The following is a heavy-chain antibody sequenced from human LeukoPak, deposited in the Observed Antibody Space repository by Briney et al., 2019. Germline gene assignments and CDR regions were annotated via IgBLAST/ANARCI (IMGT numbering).Heavy chain of an antibody. Sequence: ASVTVSCKAFGFSLTNNYMHWVRQAPGQGLEWMGYMRPTDAYTGYAPKFQGRVTVTRDTSTNTLYMELSSLGSDDTAVYYCVREGAVALKHFDLWGQGTLLTVSS. CDR1: GFSLTNNY. CDR3: VREGAVALKHFDL. CDR2: MRPTDAYT. J-gene: IGHJ4*02. D-gene: IGHD6-19*01. V-gene: IGHV1-46*01.